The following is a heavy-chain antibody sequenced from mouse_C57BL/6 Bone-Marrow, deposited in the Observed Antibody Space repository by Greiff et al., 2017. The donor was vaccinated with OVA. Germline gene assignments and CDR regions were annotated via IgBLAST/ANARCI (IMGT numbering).Heavy chain of an antibody. CDR1: GYTFTSYW. CDR2: IDPSDSYT. CDR3: AREEDYGSSWYFDV. V-gene: IGHV1-69*01. Sequence: VQLQQPGAELVMPGASVKLSCKASGYTFTSYWMHWVKQRPGQGLECIGEIDPSDSYTNYNQKFKGKSTLTVDKSSSTAYMQLSSLTSEDSAVYDCAREEDYGSSWYFDVWGTGTTVTVSS. D-gene: IGHD1-1*01. J-gene: IGHJ1*03.